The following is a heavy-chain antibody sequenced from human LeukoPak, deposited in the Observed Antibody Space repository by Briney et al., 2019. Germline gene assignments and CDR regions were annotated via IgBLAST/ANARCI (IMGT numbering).Heavy chain of an antibody. Sequence: ASVKVSCKASGYTLTGYYMHWVRQAPGQGLEWMGWINPNSGGTNFAQKFQGRVTMTRDTSIGTAYMELSRLRSDDTAVYFCARVGYSGYVLEFWGQGTLVTVSS. J-gene: IGHJ4*02. CDR2: INPNSGGT. D-gene: IGHD5-12*01. CDR3: ARVGYSGYVLEF. CDR1: GYTLTGYY. V-gene: IGHV1-2*02.